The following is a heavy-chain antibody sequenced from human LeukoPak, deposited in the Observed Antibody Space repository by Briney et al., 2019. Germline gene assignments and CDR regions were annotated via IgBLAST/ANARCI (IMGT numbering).Heavy chain of an antibody. V-gene: IGHV4-59*01. D-gene: IGHD3-16*01. CDR1: GGSISTYY. CDR3: ARDPNASDAFDI. CDR2: IYYSGST. J-gene: IGHJ3*02. Sequence: SETLSLTCTVSGGSISTYYWSWIRQPPGKGLEWIGYIYYSGSTSYNPSLKSRVTMSVDTSKNQFSLNLSSVTAADTALYYCARDPNASDAFDIWGQGTMVTVSS.